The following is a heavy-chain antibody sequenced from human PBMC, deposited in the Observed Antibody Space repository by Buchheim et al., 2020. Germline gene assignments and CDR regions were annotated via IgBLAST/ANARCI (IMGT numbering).Heavy chain of an antibody. D-gene: IGHD2-2*02. J-gene: IGHJ6*02. V-gene: IGHV1-46*01. CDR3: AREVVVVPAAIPRRYSGYQNYYYGMDV. Sequence: QVQLVQSGAEVKKPGASVKVSCKASGYTFTSYYMHWVRQAPGQGLEWMGIINPSGGSTSYAQKFQGRVTMTRDTSTSTVYMELSSLRSEDTAVYYCAREVVVVPAAIPRRYSGYQNYYYGMDVWGQGTT. CDR1: GYTFTSYY. CDR2: INPSGGST.